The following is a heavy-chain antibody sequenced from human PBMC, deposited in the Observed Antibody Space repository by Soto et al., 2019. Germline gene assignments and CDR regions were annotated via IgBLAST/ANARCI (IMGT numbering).Heavy chain of an antibody. D-gene: IGHD6-13*01. J-gene: IGHJ4*02. CDR3: ARQSSSLHFDY. Sequence: QVQLQQWGAGLLKPSETLSLTCAVYGGSFSGYYWSWIRQPPGKGLEWIGEINHSGSTNYNPSLKSRVTLSVDTAKNQRSLKLSSVTAAYTAVYYCARQSSSLHFDYWGQGTLVTVSS. CDR2: INHSGST. CDR1: GGSFSGYY. V-gene: IGHV4-34*01.